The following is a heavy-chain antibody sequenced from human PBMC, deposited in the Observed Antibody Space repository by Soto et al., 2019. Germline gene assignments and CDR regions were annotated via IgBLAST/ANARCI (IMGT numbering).Heavy chain of an antibody. Sequence: PSATLSLTCTVSGGSISSSSYYWGWIRQPPGKGLEWIGSIYYSGSTYYNPSLKSRVTISVDTSKNQFSLKLSSVTAADTAVYYCAVDGYSYGYYYYMDVWGKGTTVTVSS. CDR2: IYYSGST. CDR3: AVDGYSYGYYYYMDV. J-gene: IGHJ6*03. CDR1: GGSISSSSYY. D-gene: IGHD5-18*01. V-gene: IGHV4-39*01.